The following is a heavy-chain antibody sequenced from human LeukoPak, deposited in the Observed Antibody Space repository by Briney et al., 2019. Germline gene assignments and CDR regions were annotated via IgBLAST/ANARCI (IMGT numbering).Heavy chain of an antibody. D-gene: IGHD3-10*01. CDR1: GGSISRYY. CDR2: IYYSGST. Sequence: SETLSLTCTVPGGSISRYYWSWIRQPPGKGLEWIGYIYYSGSTNYNPSLKSRVTISVDTSKNQFSLKLNSVTAADTSLYYGAWLRMGRGVIEIYYFDYWGQGTLVTVSS. J-gene: IGHJ4*02. V-gene: IGHV4-59*01. CDR3: AWLRMGRGVIEIYYFDY.